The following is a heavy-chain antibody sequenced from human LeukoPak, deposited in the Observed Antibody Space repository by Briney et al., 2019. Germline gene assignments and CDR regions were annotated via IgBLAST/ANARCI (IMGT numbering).Heavy chain of an antibody. CDR1: GYSISSGYY. V-gene: IGHV4-38-2*02. Sequence: SETLSLTCAVSGYSISSGYYWGWIRQPPGKGLEWIGSIYHSGSTYYNPSLKSRVTISVDTSKNQFSLKLSSVTAADTAVYYCARELTGDDYYYYMDVWGKGTTVTVSS. J-gene: IGHJ6*03. CDR3: ARELTGDDYYYYMDV. CDR2: IYHSGST. D-gene: IGHD7-27*01.